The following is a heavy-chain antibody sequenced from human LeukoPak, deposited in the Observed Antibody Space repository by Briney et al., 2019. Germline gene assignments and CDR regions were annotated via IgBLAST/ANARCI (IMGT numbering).Heavy chain of an antibody. CDR2: ISGTGSST. CDR1: GFTFTSNA. CDR3: AKIEDSTGTTD. D-gene: IGHD1-1*01. J-gene: IGHJ4*02. Sequence: GGSLRLSCAASGFTFTSNALTWVRQAPGKGLEWVSSISGTGSSTYHADFVKGRFTISRDNSKNTLYLQMNSLRAEDTALYYCAKIEDSTGTTDWGQGTLVTVSS. V-gene: IGHV3-23*01.